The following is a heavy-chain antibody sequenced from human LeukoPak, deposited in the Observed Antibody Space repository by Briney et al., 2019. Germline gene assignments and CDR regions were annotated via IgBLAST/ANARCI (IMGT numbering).Heavy chain of an antibody. CDR1: GYTLSVLP. J-gene: IGHJ3*02. CDR3: ATRTVPTAIHSAFDI. CDR2: YEPEDGET. Sequence: GASVKVSCKSSGYTLSVLPIHWVRQAPGIGLECMGGYEPEDGETFYTQEFQGRVTMTEDISTDTAYMELSSLRSDDTAMYYCATRTVPTAIHSAFDIWGQGTMVTVSS. V-gene: IGHV1-24*01. D-gene: IGHD2-2*02.